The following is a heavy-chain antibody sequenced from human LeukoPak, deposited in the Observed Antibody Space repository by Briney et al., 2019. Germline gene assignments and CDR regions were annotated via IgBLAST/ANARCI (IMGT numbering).Heavy chain of an antibody. Sequence: ASVKVSCKASGYTFTSYDINWVRQATGQGLEWMGWMNPNSGNTGYAQKFQGRVTMTRNTSISTAYMELNSLRAEDTAVYYCARDMIAAAGRAGGFDYWGQGTLATVSS. V-gene: IGHV1-8*01. CDR1: GYTFTSYD. D-gene: IGHD6-13*01. CDR2: MNPNSGNT. CDR3: ARDMIAAAGRAGGFDY. J-gene: IGHJ4*02.